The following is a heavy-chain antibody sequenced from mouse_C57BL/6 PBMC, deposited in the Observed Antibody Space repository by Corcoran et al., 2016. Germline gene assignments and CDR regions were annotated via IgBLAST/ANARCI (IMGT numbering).Heavy chain of an antibody. V-gene: IGHV1-81*01. D-gene: IGHD1-1*01. J-gene: IGHJ2*01. CDR1: GYTFTSYG. CDR3: ARAYVSSYDFDY. CDR2: IYPRSGNT. Sequence: QVQLQQSGAELARPGASVKLSCKASGYTFTSYGISWVKQRTGQGLEWIGEIYPRSGNTYYNEKFKGKATLTADKSSSTAYMELRSLTSEDSAVYFCARAYVSSYDFDYWGQGTTLTVSS.